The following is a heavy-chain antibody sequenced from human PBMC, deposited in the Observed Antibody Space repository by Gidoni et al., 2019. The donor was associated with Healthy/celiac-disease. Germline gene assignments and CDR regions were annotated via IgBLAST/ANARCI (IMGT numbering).Heavy chain of an antibody. V-gene: IGHV4-39*01. J-gene: IGHJ6*02. CDR2: IYYSGST. Sequence: QLQLQESAPGLVTPSATLSLTCTASGGSISSSTYYWGWIRQPPGKGLEWIWSIYYSGSTYYNPSLKSRVTISVDTSKNQFSLKLSSVTAADTAVYYCARLWYYYGMDVWGQGTTVTVSS. D-gene: IGHD3-10*01. CDR1: GGSISSSTYY. CDR3: ARLWYYYGMDV.